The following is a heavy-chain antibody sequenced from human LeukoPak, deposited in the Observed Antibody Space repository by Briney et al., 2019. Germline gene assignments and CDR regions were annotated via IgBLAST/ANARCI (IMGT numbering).Heavy chain of an antibody. CDR1: GFILSDYA. D-gene: IGHD3-10*01. CDR2: ISYDGSNK. Sequence: GGSLRLSCAASGFILSDYAMQWVRQAPGEGLEWVAVISYDGSNKYYADSVKGRFTISRDNSKNTLYLQMNSLRAEDTAVYYCAKDNSLYGSGSYFGYWGQGTLVTVSS. CDR3: AKDNSLYGSGSYFGY. V-gene: IGHV3-30-3*01. J-gene: IGHJ4*02.